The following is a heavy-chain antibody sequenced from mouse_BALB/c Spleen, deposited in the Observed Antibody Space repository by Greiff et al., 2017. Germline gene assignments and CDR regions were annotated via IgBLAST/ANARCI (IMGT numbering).Heavy chain of an antibody. CDR1: GFTFSSYG. V-gene: IGHV5-6*01. CDR3: ASPYYGNYVAY. D-gene: IGHD2-10*01. CDR2: ISSGGSYT. J-gene: IGHJ3*01. Sequence: EVQLVESGGDLVKPGGSLKLSCAASGFTFSSYGMSWVRQTPDKRLEWVATISSGGSYTYYPDSVKGRFTISRDNAKNTLYLQMSSLKSEDTAMYYCASPYYGNYVAYWGQGTLVTVSA.